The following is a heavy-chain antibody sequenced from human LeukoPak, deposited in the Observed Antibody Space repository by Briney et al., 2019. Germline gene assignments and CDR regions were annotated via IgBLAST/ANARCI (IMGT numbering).Heavy chain of an antibody. J-gene: IGHJ4*02. Sequence: GGPLRLSCAASGFTFSSFAMHWVRKAPGKGLECVSGISSNGGSTYYANSVKGRFTISRDNSKNTLYLQMGSLRAEDMAVYYCARAAYSSGWYFLFDYWGQGNLVTVSA. V-gene: IGHV3-64*01. CDR3: ARAAYSSGWYFLFDY. CDR2: ISSNGGST. D-gene: IGHD6-19*01. CDR1: GFTFSSFA.